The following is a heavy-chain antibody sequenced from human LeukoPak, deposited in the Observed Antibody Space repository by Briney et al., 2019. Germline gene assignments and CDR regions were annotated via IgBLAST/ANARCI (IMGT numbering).Heavy chain of an antibody. D-gene: IGHD3-22*01. Sequence: ASVTVSCKASGYTFTSYGISWVRRAPGQGLEWMGWISVYNGNTNYAQKLQGRLTITTDTSTSTAYLELRSLRPDDTAVYYCARYYDSSGYRYFHHWGQGTLVTVSS. V-gene: IGHV1-18*01. CDR2: ISVYNGNT. CDR1: GYTFTSYG. CDR3: ARYYDSSGYRYFHH. J-gene: IGHJ1*01.